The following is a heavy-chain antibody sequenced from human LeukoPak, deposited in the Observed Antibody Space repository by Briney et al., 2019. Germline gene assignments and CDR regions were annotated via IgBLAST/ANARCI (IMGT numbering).Heavy chain of an antibody. CDR1: GGSISSSNW. D-gene: IGHD6-19*01. Sequence: NPSETLSLTCAVSGGSISSSNWWSWVRQPPGKGLEWIGEIYHSGSTNYNPSLKSRVTISVDKSKNQFSLKLSSVTAADTAVYYCASGVSGWLDEGTAHNWFDPWGQGTLVTVSS. CDR3: ASGVSGWLDEGTAHNWFDP. CDR2: IYHSGST. J-gene: IGHJ5*02. V-gene: IGHV4-4*02.